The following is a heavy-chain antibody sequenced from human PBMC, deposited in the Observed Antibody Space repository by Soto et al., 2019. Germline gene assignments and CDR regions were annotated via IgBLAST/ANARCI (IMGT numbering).Heavy chain of an antibody. CDR1: GGSISSSSYY. V-gene: IGHV4-39*01. D-gene: IGHD3-10*01. J-gene: IGHJ4*02. CDR2: IYYSGST. CDR3: ATLWGQD. Sequence: QLQLQESGPGLVKPSETLSLTCTVSGGSISSSSYYWGWIRQPPGKGLAWIGSIYYSGSTYYNPSLESRLTVSVDTSKNQFSLKLSSVTAADTAVYYCATLWGQDWGQGTLVSVA.